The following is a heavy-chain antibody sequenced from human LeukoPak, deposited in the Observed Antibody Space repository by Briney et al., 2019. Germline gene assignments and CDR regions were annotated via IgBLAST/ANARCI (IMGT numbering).Heavy chain of an antibody. D-gene: IGHD3-3*01. V-gene: IGHV3-48*03. CDR2: ISSSGSTI. CDR1: GFTFSSYE. J-gene: IGHJ6*02. CDR3: ARGGYHDFPMDYYYGMDV. Sequence: GGSLRLSCAASGFTFSSYEMNWVRQAPGKGLEWVSYISSSGSTIYYADSVKGRFTISRDNAKNSLYLQMNSLRAEDTAVYYCARGGYHDFPMDYYYGMDVWGQGTTVTVSS.